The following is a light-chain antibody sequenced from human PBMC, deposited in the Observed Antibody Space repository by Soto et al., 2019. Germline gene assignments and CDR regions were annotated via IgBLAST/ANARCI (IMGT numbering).Light chain of an antibody. CDR2: GAS. V-gene: IGKV3-20*01. J-gene: IGKJ2*01. CDR1: QSVSSGS. Sequence: EIVLTQSPGSLSLSPGERATLSCRSSQSVSSGSLAWYQQKPGQAPRLLIYGASSRATGVPDRFSGSGSGTDFTLTISRLEPEDFAVYYCQLYSGSPMYTFGQGTMLDIK. CDR3: QLYSGSPMYT.